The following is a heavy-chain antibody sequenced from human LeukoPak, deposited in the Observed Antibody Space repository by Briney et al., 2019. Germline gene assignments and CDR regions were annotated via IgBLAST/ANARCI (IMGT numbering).Heavy chain of an antibody. D-gene: IGHD3-3*01. V-gene: IGHV3-21*06. J-gene: IGHJ3*02. CDR3: ARGRTDFWSGYHPLGFDI. CDR2: ISSGGSYI. CDR1: GFTLSTYN. Sequence: PGGSLRLSCAASGFTLSTYNMNWVRQAPGKGLEWVSFISSGGSYIYYADSMKGRFTISGDNAKNSLFLQMNSLRAEDTAVYYCARGRTDFWSGYHPLGFDIWGQGTMVTVSS.